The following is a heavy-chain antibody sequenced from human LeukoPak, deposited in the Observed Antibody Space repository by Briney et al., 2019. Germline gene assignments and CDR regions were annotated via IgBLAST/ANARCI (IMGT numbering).Heavy chain of an antibody. CDR1: GFTFSSYG. CDR3: ARDAYQLPTFYYYYYMDV. V-gene: IGHV3-33*01. Sequence: GGSLRLSCAASGFTFSSYGMHWVRQAPGKGLEWVAVIWYDGSNKYYADSVKGRFIISRDNSKNTLYLQMNSLRAEDTAVYYCARDAYQLPTFYYYYYMDVWGKGTTVTVSS. J-gene: IGHJ6*03. D-gene: IGHD2-2*01. CDR2: IWYDGSNK.